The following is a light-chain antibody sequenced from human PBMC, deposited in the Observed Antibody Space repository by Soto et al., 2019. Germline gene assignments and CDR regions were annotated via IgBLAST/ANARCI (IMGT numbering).Light chain of an antibody. V-gene: IGLV1-44*01. CDR2: SNN. Sequence: QAVVTQPPSASGTPGQRVTISCSGSSSNIGSNTVSWYQQLPGTAPKLLIYSNNQRPSGVPDRLSGSESGTSASLAISGLQSEDEADYYCVAWDDSLNGVVFGGGTKLTVL. CDR1: SSNIGSNT. CDR3: VAWDDSLNGVV. J-gene: IGLJ2*01.